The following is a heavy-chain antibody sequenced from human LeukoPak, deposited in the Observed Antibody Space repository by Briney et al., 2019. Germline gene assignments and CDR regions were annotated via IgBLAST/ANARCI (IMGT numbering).Heavy chain of an antibody. J-gene: IGHJ4*02. D-gene: IGHD1-26*01. V-gene: IGHV3-74*01. CDR1: GSGFTFNNYW. Sequence: GGSLRLSCAASGSGFTFNNYWMHWVRQAPGKGLVWVSRINADGSTTSYADSVRGRFTISRDNSKNTLYLQMNSLRAEDTAVYYCAKCIVGATAPFDYWGQGTLVTVSS. CDR2: INADGSTT. CDR3: AKCIVGATAPFDY.